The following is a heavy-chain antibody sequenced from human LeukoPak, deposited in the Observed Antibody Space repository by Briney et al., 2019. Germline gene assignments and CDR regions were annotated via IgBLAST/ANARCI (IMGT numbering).Heavy chain of an antibody. CDR1: GYTFTSYW. CDR3: ARHIGATGPDY. Sequence: GESLKISCKGSGYTFTSYWIGWVRQMPGKGLGWMGIIYPGDSDIKYSPSFQGQVTISVDKSISTAYLQWSSLKASDTAIYYCARHIGATGPDYWGQGTLVTVSS. CDR2: IYPGDSDI. V-gene: IGHV5-51*01. D-gene: IGHD6-13*01. J-gene: IGHJ4*02.